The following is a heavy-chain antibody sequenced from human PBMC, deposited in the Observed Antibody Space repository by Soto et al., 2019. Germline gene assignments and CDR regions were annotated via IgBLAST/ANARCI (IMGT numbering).Heavy chain of an antibody. D-gene: IGHD3-22*01. CDR1: GGSISGYY. CDR3: ARARYDSSGYYYFDY. CDR2: IYYSGSS. V-gene: IGHV4-59*01. Sequence: QVQLQQSGPGLVKPSETLSLTCTVSGGSISGYYWSWIRQPPGKGLEWIGYIYYSGSSNYNPSLKSRATIPLDTSKNQFSLRLRSVTAADTAVYYCARARYDSSGYYYFDYWGQGTLVTVSS. J-gene: IGHJ4*02.